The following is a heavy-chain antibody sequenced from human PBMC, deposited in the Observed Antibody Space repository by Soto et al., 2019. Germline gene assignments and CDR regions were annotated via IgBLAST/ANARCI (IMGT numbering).Heavy chain of an antibody. CDR3: ARGTYYYDSSGYLYGMDV. V-gene: IGHV1-18*04. J-gene: IGHJ6*02. CDR1: GYTFTSYG. CDR2: ISAYNGNT. Sequence: ASVKVSCKASGYTFTSYGISWVRPAPGQGLEWMGWISAYNGNTNYAQKLQGRVTMTTDTSTSTAYMELRSLRSDDTAVYYCARGTYYYDSSGYLYGMDVWGQGTTVTVSS. D-gene: IGHD3-22*01.